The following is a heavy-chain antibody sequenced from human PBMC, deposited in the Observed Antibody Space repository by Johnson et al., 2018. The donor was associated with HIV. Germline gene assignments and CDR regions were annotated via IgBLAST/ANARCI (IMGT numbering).Heavy chain of an antibody. V-gene: IGHV3-30*03. CDR3: ARGYSGSDDAFDI. J-gene: IGHJ3*02. D-gene: IGHD1-26*01. CDR1: GFSFSNYG. CDR2: SSYDGTNK. Sequence: QVQLVESGGGVAQPGRSLRLSCAASGFSFSNYGMHWVRQAPGKGLEWVAVSSYDGTNKYYADSVKGRFTISRDNSDNTLYLQMNSLRAEDTAVYYCARGYSGSDDAFDIWGQGTMVTVSS.